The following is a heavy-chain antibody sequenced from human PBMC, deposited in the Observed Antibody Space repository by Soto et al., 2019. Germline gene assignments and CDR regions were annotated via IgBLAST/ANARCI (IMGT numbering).Heavy chain of an antibody. CDR2: INPNSGGT. D-gene: IGHD3-3*01. Sequence: GASVKAAWRPSGYAFTGYYMHWVQQTPGQGLEWMGWINPNSGGTNYAQKFQGWVTMTRDTSISTAYMELSRLRSDDTAVYYCARGDVKNFWSGYYTSWFDPWGQGTLVTVSS. CDR3: ARGDVKNFWSGYYTSWFDP. J-gene: IGHJ5*02. V-gene: IGHV1-2*04. CDR1: GYAFTGYY.